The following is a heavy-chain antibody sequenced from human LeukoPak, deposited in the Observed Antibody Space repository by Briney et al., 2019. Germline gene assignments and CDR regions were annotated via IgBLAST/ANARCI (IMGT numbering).Heavy chain of an antibody. CDR1: GYSISSGYY. CDR2: IYHSGST. CDR3: ARDFPNYGGNSFDY. V-gene: IGHV4-38-2*02. Sequence: KPSETLSLTCTVSGYSISSGYYWGWIRQPPGKGLEWIGSIYHSGSTYYNPSLKSRVTISVDTSKNQFSLKLSSVTAADTAVYYCARDFPNYGGNSFDYWGQGTLVTVSS. D-gene: IGHD4-23*01. J-gene: IGHJ4*02.